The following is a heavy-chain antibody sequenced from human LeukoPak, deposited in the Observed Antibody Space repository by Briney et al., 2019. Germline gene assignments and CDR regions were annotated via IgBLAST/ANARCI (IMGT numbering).Heavy chain of an antibody. D-gene: IGHD1-26*01. CDR1: GGSISSSSYH. CDR3: ARQGAGGRAFDQ. CDR2: ISYSGST. V-gene: IGHV4-39*01. Sequence: PSETLSLTCTVSGGSISSSSYHWGWIRQPPGKGLEWIGSISYSGSTYYNPSLKSRVTISVDTSKNQLSLNLNSVTAADTAVYYCARQGAGGRAFDQWGQGTLVTVSS. J-gene: IGHJ4*02.